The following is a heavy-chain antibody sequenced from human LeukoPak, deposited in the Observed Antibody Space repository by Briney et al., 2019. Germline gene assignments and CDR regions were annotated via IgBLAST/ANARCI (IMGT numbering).Heavy chain of an antibody. CDR2: ISSSSSYK. CDR3: ARASSNLPDY. V-gene: IGHV3-21*01. J-gene: IGHJ4*02. D-gene: IGHD4-11*01. Sequence: GGSLRLSCAVSGFTFSSYSMNWVRQAPGKGLEWVSSISSSSSYKYYEDSVKGRFTISRDNAKNSLYLQMNSLRAEDTAVYYCARASSNLPDYWGQGTLVTVSS. CDR1: GFTFSSYS.